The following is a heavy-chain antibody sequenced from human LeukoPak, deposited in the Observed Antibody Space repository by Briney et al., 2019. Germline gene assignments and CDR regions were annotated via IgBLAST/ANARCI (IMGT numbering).Heavy chain of an antibody. Sequence: PGGSLRLSCAASGFTFSSHAVHWVRQAPGKGLEWVAVISNDGNNKYYGDSVKGRFTISRDNSKNTLYLLMNSLRVDDTALYYCARGQYCSGTSCYGYYYYYNMDVWGQGTTVTASS. CDR1: GFTFSSHA. CDR3: ARGQYCSGTSCYGYYYYYNMDV. CDR2: ISNDGNNK. D-gene: IGHD2-2*01. V-gene: IGHV3-30*04. J-gene: IGHJ6*02.